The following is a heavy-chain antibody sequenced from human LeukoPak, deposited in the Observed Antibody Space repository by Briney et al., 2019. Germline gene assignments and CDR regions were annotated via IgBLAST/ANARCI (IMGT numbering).Heavy chain of an antibody. CDR3: AREDPQTTVPEGMDV. D-gene: IGHD4-17*01. J-gene: IGHJ6*02. CDR1: GGSISTYY. Sequence: PSETLSLTCTVSGGSISTYYWSWIRQPPGKGLEWIGYIYYSGNTNYNPSLKSRVTISVDTSKNQFSLKLSSVTAADTAVHYCAREDPQTTVPEGMDVWGQGTTVTVSS. V-gene: IGHV4-59*01. CDR2: IYYSGNT.